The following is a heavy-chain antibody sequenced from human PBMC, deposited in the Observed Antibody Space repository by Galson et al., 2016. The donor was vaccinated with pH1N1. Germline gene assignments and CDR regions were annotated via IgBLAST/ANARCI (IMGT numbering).Heavy chain of an antibody. CDR1: GFTFDSYG. V-gene: IGHV3-20*04. Sequence: SLRLSCAASGFTFDSYGMSWVRQVPGKGLEWVSGITRNAGSTDYIDSVKGRFTISRDNAKNSLYLEMNSLRAEDTALYYCARVRGGGNFLLSRGASEYWGQGTLVTVSS. CDR3: ARVRGGGNFLLSRGASEY. CDR2: ITRNAGST. J-gene: IGHJ4*02. D-gene: IGHD4-23*01.